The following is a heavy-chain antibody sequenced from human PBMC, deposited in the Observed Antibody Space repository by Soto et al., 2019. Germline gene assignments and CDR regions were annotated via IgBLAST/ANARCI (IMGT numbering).Heavy chain of an antibody. V-gene: IGHV4-39*01. CDR1: GGSIIGSGFH. CDR3: ATRSGDYVGWFDP. D-gene: IGHD4-17*01. Sequence: QLQLRESGPGLVKPSETLSLTCTVSGGSIIGSGFHWAWIRQPPGKGLEWIGSIYYSGTANYSPSLKSRLAIAVDTSKNQFSLRLSSVTAADTAVYYGATRSGDYVGWFDPWGQGTRVTVSS. J-gene: IGHJ5*02. CDR2: IYYSGTA.